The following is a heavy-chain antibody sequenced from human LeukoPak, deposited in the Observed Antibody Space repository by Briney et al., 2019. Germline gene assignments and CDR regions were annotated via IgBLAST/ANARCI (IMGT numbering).Heavy chain of an antibody. CDR1: GITFSSYG. CDR2: ISSSSSYI. CDR3: AKHGLLWFGELFYLDY. Sequence: GGSLRLSCAASGITFSSYGMNWVRQAPGKGLEWVSCISSSSSYIYYADSVKGRFTISRDNAKNTLYLQMNSLRAEDTAVYYCAKHGLLWFGELFYLDYWGQGTLVTVSS. D-gene: IGHD3-10*01. J-gene: IGHJ4*02. V-gene: IGHV3-21*01.